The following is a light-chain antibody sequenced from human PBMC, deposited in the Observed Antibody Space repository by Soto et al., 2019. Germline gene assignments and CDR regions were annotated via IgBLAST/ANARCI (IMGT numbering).Light chain of an antibody. CDR1: QSVTSYY. Sequence: EIVLTQSPGSLSLSPGERATLSCRASQSVTSYYLAWYQQKPDHAPMHLHFGPSRRATGIPDRFSGSGSGTDFTLTISRLEPEDFAVYSCHHYGYVRVTFGQGTKLEIK. V-gene: IGKV3-20*01. J-gene: IGKJ2*01. CDR3: HHYGYVRVT. CDR2: GPS.